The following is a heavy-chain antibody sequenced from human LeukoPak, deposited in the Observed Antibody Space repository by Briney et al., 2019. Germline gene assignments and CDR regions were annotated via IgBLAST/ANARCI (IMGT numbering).Heavy chain of an antibody. CDR3: ARGATFGGTQGAYYYYGMDV. V-gene: IGHV3-23*01. CDR1: GFTFSSYA. J-gene: IGHJ6*02. D-gene: IGHD3-16*01. CDR2: ISGSGGST. Sequence: GGSLRLSCAASGFTFSSYAISWVRQAPGKGLEWVSAISGSGGSTYYADSVKGRFTICRDNSKNTLYLQMNSLRAEDTAVYYCARGATFGGTQGAYYYYGMDVWGQGTTVTVSS.